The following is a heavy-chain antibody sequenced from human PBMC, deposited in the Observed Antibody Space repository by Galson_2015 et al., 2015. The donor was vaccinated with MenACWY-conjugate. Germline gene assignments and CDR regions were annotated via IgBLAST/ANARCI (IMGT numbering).Heavy chain of an antibody. J-gene: IGHJ4*02. CDR2: IYPPDSDT. Sequence: QSGAEVKKPGESLKISCTGSEYSFSRFWLGWVRQMPGKGLEWMGLIYPPDSDTRYSPSFQGQVTMSADKSITTAYLQWSSLKASDTAIYYCAVAIYDFWSGYSFDYWGQGTLVTVSS. V-gene: IGHV5-51*01. CDR3: AVAIYDFWSGYSFDY. CDR1: EYSFSRFW. D-gene: IGHD3-3*01.